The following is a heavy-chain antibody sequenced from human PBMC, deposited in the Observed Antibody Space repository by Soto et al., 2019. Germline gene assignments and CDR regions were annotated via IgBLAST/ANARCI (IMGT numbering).Heavy chain of an antibody. D-gene: IGHD5-18*01. CDR2: IYYSGT. Sequence: SETLSLTCSVSGGSISSYYWSWIRQPPGKGLEWIAYIYYSGTSYNPSLKSRVSISLDTSKNQFSLKLTSVTAADTALYYCARHRYSYGVYYFDYWGQGTLVTVSS. CDR3: ARHRYSYGVYYFDY. CDR1: GGSISSYY. V-gene: IGHV4-59*08. J-gene: IGHJ4*02.